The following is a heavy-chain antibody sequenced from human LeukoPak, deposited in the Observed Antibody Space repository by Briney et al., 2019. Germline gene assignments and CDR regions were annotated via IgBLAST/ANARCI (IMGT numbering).Heavy chain of an antibody. CDR1: GFTFSSYS. CDR3: AKDWGIAAANPNYMDV. CDR2: ISSSSSTI. D-gene: IGHD6-13*01. V-gene: IGHV3-48*01. J-gene: IGHJ6*03. Sequence: GGSLRLSCAASGFTFSSYSMNWVRQAPGKGLEWVSYISSSSSTIYYADSVKGRFTISRDNAKNSLYLQMNSLRAEDTAVYYCAKDWGIAAANPNYMDVWGKGTTVTVSS.